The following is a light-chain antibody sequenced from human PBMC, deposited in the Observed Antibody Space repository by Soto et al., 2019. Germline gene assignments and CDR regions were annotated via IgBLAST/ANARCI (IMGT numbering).Light chain of an antibody. CDR3: QQHNSFPRT. CDR2: SAS. CDR1: QGISSY. J-gene: IGKJ4*01. V-gene: IGKV1-9*01. Sequence: IQLTQSPSALSASVGDRGTITCRASQGISSYLAWYQQKPGKAPKLLIYSASTLQSGVPSRFSGSGSGTDFTLTISSLQPEDFATYYCQQHNSFPRTFGGGTKVDIK.